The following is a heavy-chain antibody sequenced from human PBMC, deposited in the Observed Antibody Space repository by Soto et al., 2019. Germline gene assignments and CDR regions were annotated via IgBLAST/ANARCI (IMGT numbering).Heavy chain of an antibody. V-gene: IGHV3-33*01. CDR2: IWYDGSNK. Sequence: GGSLRLSCAASGVTFSSYGMHWVRQAPGKGLEWVAVIWYDGSNKYYADSVKGRFTISRDNSKNTLYLQMNSLRAEDTAVYYCARDSYYDFWSGYGHYYYYYMDVWGKGTTVTVSS. CDR3: ARDSYYDFWSGYGHYYYYYMDV. J-gene: IGHJ6*03. D-gene: IGHD3-3*01. CDR1: GVTFSSYG.